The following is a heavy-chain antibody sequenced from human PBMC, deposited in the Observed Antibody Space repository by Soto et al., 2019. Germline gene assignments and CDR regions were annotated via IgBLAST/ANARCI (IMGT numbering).Heavy chain of an antibody. CDR2: IWYDGSNK. CDR1: GFTFSSYG. CDR3: ARDNSSSWYLY. Sequence: PGGSLRLSCAASGFTFSSYGMHWVRQAPGKGLEWVAVIWYDGSNKYYADSVKGRFTISRDNSKNTLYLQMNSLRAEDTAVYYCARDNSSSWYLYWGQGTLVTVSS. J-gene: IGHJ4*02. D-gene: IGHD6-13*01. V-gene: IGHV3-33*01.